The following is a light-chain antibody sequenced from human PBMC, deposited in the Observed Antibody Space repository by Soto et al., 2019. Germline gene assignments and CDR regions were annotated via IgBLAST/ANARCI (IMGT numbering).Light chain of an antibody. V-gene: IGLV3-25*03. CDR1: ALPKQY. Sequence: SYELTQPPSVSVSPGQTARITCSGDALPKQYAYWYQQKPGQAPVLIIYKNNERHSGIPERFSGSSSGTTVTLTISGVQAEDEADYYCQSADSTGTYVFGTATKLTVL. CDR2: KNN. J-gene: IGLJ1*01. CDR3: QSADSTGTYV.